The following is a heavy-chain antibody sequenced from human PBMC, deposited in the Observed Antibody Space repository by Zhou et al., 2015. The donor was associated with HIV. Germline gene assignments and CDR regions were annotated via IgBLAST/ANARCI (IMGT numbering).Heavy chain of an antibody. CDR1: GGTFSSYA. Sequence: QVQLVQSGAEVKKPGSSVKVSCKASGGTFSSYAISWVRQAPGQGLEWMGGIIPIFGTANYAQKFQGRVTITADESTSTAYMELSSLRSEDTAVYYCARGGGGNVGEGNYFDYVGPGNPGHRLL. CDR2: IIPIFGTA. J-gene: IGHJ4*02. V-gene: IGHV1-69*12. D-gene: IGHD4-23*01. CDR3: ARGGGGNVGEGNYFDY.